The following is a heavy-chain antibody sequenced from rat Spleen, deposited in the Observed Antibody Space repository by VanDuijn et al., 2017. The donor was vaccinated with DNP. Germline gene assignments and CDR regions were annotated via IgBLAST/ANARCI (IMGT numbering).Heavy chain of an antibody. Sequence: EVQLVESGGGLVQPGRSLKLSCAASGFTFSDYNMAWVRQAPAKGLEWVAVIIYDGSNTHYRDSVKGRFTISRENAESTLYLQMDSLRSEDTATYYCTRRGGTYFDYWGQGVMVTVSS. V-gene: IGHV5-7*01. CDR3: TRRGGTYFDY. D-gene: IGHD5-1*01. CDR1: GFTFSDYN. CDR2: IIYDGSNT. J-gene: IGHJ2*01.